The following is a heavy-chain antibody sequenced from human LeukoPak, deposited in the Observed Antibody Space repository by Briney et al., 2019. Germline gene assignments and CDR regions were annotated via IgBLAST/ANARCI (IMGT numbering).Heavy chain of an antibody. CDR1: EFTFSSYA. CDR2: ISGSGGST. D-gene: IGHD6-13*01. CDR3: AKDQSSTSWYYLDY. V-gene: IGHV3-23*01. J-gene: IGHJ4*02. Sequence: GGSLRLSCAASEFTFSSYAMSWVRQAPGKGLEWLSVISGSGGSTYYGDSVKGRFTISRDNSKNTLHLQMSSLRAEDTAVYYCAKDQSSTSWYYLDYWGQGTLVTVSS.